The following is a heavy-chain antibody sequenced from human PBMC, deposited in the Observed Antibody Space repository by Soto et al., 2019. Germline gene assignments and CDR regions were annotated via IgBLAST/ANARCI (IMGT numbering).Heavy chain of an antibody. CDR3: AKDQTDVTLFDY. Sequence: AGGSLRLSCAASGISFSSLAMSWVRQAPGKGLEWVSSISGRGVDTLYADSVKGRFTISRDNSRNTLYLQVSSLRAEDTAVYYCAKDQTDVTLFDYWGQGTLVTVSS. CDR1: GISFSSLA. D-gene: IGHD2-21*02. J-gene: IGHJ4*02. CDR2: ISGRGVDT. V-gene: IGHV3-23*01.